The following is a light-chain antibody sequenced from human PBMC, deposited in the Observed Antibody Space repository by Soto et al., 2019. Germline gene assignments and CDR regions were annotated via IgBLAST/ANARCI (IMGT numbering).Light chain of an antibody. CDR2: EAS. V-gene: IGKV1-6*01. CDR1: QGISSY. CDR3: LQDDDYPFT. J-gene: IGKJ4*01. Sequence: AIQLTQSPSSLSASVGDRVTITCRASQGISSYLAWYQQKPGKAPKTMIYEASTLQSGVPSRFSGSGSGTDFTLTISSLQPEDFATYFCLQDDDYPFTFGGGTKVDIK.